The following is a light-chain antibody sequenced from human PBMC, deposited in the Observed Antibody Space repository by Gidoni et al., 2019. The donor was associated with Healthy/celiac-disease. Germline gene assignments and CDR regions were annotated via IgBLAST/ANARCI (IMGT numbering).Light chain of an antibody. CDR2: EVS. Sequence: QSALTQPPSASGSPGPSVTISCTGTSSDVGGYNYVSWYQQHPGKAPKRMIYEVSKRPSGVPDRFSGSKSGNTASLTVSGRQAEDEADYYCSSYAGSNNLMFGGGTKLTVL. CDR1: SSDVGGYNY. J-gene: IGLJ3*02. CDR3: SSYAGSNNLM. V-gene: IGLV2-8*01.